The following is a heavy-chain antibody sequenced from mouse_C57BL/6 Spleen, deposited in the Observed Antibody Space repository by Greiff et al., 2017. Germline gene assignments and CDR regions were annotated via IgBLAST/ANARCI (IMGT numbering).Heavy chain of an antibody. J-gene: IGHJ2*01. CDR1: GFTFSDYG. CDR2: ISSGSSTI. Sequence: EVMLVESGGGLVKPGGSLKLSCAASGFTFSDYGLHWVRQAPEQGLEWVAYISSGSSTIYYADTVKGRFTISRANAKNTLFLQMTSLRSEDTAMDYCARNYYGSGGFDYWGQGTTLTVSS. CDR3: ARNYYGSGGFDY. V-gene: IGHV5-17*01. D-gene: IGHD1-1*01.